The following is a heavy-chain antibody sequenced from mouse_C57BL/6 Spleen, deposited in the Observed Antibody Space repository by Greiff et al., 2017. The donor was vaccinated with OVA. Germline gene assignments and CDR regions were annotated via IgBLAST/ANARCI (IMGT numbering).Heavy chain of an antibody. CDR2: INPKNGGT. D-gene: IGHD2-12*01. J-gene: IGHJ3*01. CDR1: GYTFTDYN. Sequence: EVMLVESGPELVKPGASVKIPCKASGYTFTDYNMDWVKQSHGKSLEWIGDINPKNGGTIYNQKFKGKATLTVDKSSSTAYMELRSLTSEDTAVXYCARDDEEAWVAYWGQGTLVTVAA. CDR3: ARDDEEAWVAY. V-gene: IGHV1-18*01.